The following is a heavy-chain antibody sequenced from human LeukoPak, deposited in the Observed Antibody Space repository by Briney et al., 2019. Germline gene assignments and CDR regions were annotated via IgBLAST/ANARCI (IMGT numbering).Heavy chain of an antibody. J-gene: IGHJ6*02. CDR2: INPNSGGT. D-gene: IGHD2-2*01. V-gene: IGHV1-2*02. CDR1: GYTFTGYY. Sequence: GPSVKGSCKASGYTFTGYYMHWVRQAPGQGLEWMGWINPNSGGTDTAQKFQGRVTMTRDTSISTAYMDLSRLRSDDTAVYFCTRDHCTSTSCYEDYYYGMGVRGQGTTVTVSS. CDR3: TRDHCTSTSCYEDYYYGMGV.